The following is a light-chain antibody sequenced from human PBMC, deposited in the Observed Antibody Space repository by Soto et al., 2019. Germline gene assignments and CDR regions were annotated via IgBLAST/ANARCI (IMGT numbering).Light chain of an antibody. J-gene: IGKJ5*01. Sequence: IVLRQSRATLSLSPVEGASLACRGRQSITSYLAWYQQKPGQAPRLLIYDVSNRATGIPARFSGSGSGTDFTLTISSLEPEDFAVYYCQPRSNLPQITACHGTRLEIK. CDR3: QPRSNLPQIT. CDR1: QSITSY. CDR2: DVS. V-gene: IGKV3-11*01.